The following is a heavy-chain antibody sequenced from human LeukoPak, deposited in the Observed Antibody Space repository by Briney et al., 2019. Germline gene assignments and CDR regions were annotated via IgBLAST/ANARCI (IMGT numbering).Heavy chain of an antibody. CDR1: GFTFDDYA. D-gene: IGHD6-13*01. V-gene: IGHV3-9*01. CDR2: ISWNSGSI. J-gene: IGHJ4*02. Sequence: HPGRSLRLSCAASGFTFDDYAMHWVRQAPGKGLEWVSGISWNSGSIGYADSVKGRFTISRDNAKNSLYLQMNSLRAEDTALYYCAKDRIAAAGTDGAFDYWGQGTLVTVSS. CDR3: AKDRIAAAGTDGAFDY.